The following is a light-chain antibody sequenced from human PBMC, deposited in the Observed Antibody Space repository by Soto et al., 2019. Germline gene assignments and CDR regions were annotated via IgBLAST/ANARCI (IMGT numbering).Light chain of an antibody. CDR1: TSNIGANF. CDR2: SND. V-gene: IGLV1-47*02. CDR3: AAGDDSLSARV. J-gene: IGLJ3*02. Sequence: QSVLTQPPSASGAPGQRVTISCSGSTSNIGANFVYWYQQLPGTAPKLLIYSNDQRPSGVPDRFSSSKSGTTASLAISGLRSEDEAHYFCAAGDDSLSARVFGGGTKLTVL.